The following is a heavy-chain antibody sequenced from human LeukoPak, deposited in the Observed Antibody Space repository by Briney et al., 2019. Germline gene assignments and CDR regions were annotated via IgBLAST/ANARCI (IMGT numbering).Heavy chain of an antibody. CDR2: ISGSGDST. CDR1: GFTFSSYV. J-gene: IGHJ3*02. CDR3: AKIRNSGSYHGAFDI. V-gene: IGHV3-23*01. D-gene: IGHD1-26*01. Sequence: GGSLRLSCAASGFTFSSYVMSWVRLAPGKGLEWVSTISGSGDSTYYADSVKGRFTISRDNSKNTLYLQMNSLRAEDTAVYYCAKIRNSGSYHGAFDIWGQGTMVTVSS.